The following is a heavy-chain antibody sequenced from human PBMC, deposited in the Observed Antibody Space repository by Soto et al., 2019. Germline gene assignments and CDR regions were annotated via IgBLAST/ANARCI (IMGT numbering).Heavy chain of an antibody. Sequence: EVQLLEYGGGLVQPGGALRLSCAASGFTFINYAMSWVRQAPGKGLEWVSAIRGSGDGTFYPDSVKGRFTISRDNAKNTLYLQMNSLRAEDTAIYYCAKGDGSSSWYGNSWGQGTLVTVSS. CDR1: GFTFINYA. J-gene: IGHJ4*02. V-gene: IGHV3-23*01. D-gene: IGHD6-13*01. CDR3: AKGDGSSSWYGNS. CDR2: IRGSGDGT.